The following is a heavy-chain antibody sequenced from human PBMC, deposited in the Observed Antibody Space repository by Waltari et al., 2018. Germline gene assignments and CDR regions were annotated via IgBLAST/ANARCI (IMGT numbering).Heavy chain of an antibody. CDR1: GGSISSYY. CDR3: ARVSGIVVVITTAWYFDL. D-gene: IGHD3-22*01. V-gene: IGHV4-59*01. Sequence: QVQLQESGPGLVKPSETLSLTCTVSGGSISSYYWSWIRQPPGKGLEWIGYIYYSGRTNYNPSLKSRVTISVDTSKNQFSLKLSSVTAADTAVYYCARVSGIVVVITTAWYFDLWGRGTLVTVSS. CDR2: IYYSGRT. J-gene: IGHJ2*01.